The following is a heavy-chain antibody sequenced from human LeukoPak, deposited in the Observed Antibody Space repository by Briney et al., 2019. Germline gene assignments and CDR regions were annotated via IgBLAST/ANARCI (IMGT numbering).Heavy chain of an antibody. CDR2: IHYSGNT. V-gene: IGHV4-30-4*01. J-gene: IGHJ5*02. D-gene: IGHD6-19*01. Sequence: MASQTLSLTCAVSGGSSRSGDYFWSWIRQPPGKGLEWIGHIHYSGNTYYNPSLKSRVSISVDTSKNQFSLKLSSVTAADTAVYYCARLRDTGYSSGWYPNWFDPWGQGTLVTVSS. CDR1: GGSSRSGDYF. CDR3: ARLRDTGYSSGWYPNWFDP.